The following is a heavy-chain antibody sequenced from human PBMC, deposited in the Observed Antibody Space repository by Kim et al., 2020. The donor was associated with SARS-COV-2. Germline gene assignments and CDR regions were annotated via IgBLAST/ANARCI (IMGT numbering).Heavy chain of an antibody. CDR3: ARGDYGGNSELRYYYYYGMDV. V-gene: IGHV4-34*01. CDR1: GGSLSGYY. Sequence: SETLSLTCAVYGGSLSGYYWSWIRQPPGKGLEWIGEINHSGSTNYNPSLKSRVTISVDTSKNQFSLKLSSVTAADTAVYYCARGDYGGNSELRYYYYYGMDVWGQGTTVTVSS. J-gene: IGHJ6*02. D-gene: IGHD4-17*01. CDR2: INHSGST.